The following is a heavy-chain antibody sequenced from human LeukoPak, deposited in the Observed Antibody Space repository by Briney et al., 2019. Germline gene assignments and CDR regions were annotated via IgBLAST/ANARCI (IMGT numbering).Heavy chain of an antibody. J-gene: IGHJ4*02. Sequence: PGGSLRLSCAASGFTFSNAWMSWVRQAPGKGLEWVGHIKSETDGGTTDYAAPVKGRFTISRDDSRNTLYLQMNSLKSEDTAVYHCTTEYTFGADFFDYWGQGTLVTVSS. V-gene: IGHV3-15*01. CDR3: TTEYTFGADFFDY. D-gene: IGHD5-18*01. CDR1: GFTFSNAW. CDR2: IKSETDGGTT.